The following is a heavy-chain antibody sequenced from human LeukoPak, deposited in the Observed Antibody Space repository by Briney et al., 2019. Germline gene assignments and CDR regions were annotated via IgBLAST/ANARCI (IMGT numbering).Heavy chain of an antibody. CDR3: VKGLLWFPGLVYADYGMDV. D-gene: IGHD3-10*01. J-gene: IGHJ6*02. Sequence: GGSLRLSCAASGFTFDDFAMHWLRQAPGKGLEWVSLISGDGGITYSAVSVKGRFTISRDSSENSLYFQMNSLRTEDTALYYCVKGLLWFPGLVYADYGMDVWGQGTTVTVSS. CDR2: ISGDGGIT. V-gene: IGHV3-43*02. CDR1: GFTFDDFA.